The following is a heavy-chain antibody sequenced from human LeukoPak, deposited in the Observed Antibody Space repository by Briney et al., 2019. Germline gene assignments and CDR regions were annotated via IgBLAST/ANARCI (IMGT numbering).Heavy chain of an antibody. J-gene: IGHJ5*02. CDR1: GGSISSGGYY. Sequence: SQTLSLTCTVSGGSISSGGYYWSWNRQHPGKGLEWIGYIYYSGSTYYNPSLKSRVTISVDTSKNQFSLKLSSVTAADTAVYYCARVIVWGDYYGSGSWFDPWGQGTLVTVSS. D-gene: IGHD3-10*01. V-gene: IGHV4-31*03. CDR2: IYYSGST. CDR3: ARVIVWGDYYGSGSWFDP.